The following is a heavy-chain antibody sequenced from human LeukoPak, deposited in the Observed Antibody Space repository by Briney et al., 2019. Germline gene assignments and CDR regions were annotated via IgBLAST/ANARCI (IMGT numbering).Heavy chain of an antibody. CDR2: ISGAGGGT. V-gene: IGHV3-23*01. CDR3: AQARDLVVVVADY. D-gene: IGHD2-15*01. CDR1: GSTFRNYA. J-gene: IGHJ4*02. Sequence: GGSLRLSCAASGSTFRNYAMTWVRQAPGKGLEWVSAISGAGGGTYYAESVKGRFTISRDNSKDTLYLQMNSLRADDTAIYYCAQARDLVVVVADYWGQGTLVAVSS.